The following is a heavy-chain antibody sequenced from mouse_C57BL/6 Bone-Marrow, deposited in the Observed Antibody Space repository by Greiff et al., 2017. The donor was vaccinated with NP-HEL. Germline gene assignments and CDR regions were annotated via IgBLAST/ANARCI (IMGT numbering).Heavy chain of an antibody. D-gene: IGHD1-1*01. J-gene: IGHJ2*01. CDR3: ARSTTVVVFDY. Sequence: QVQLKESGAELARPGASVKLSCKASGYTFTSYGISWVKQRTGQGLEWIGEIYPRSGNTYYNEKFKGKATLTADKSSSTAYMELRSLTSEDSAVYFCARSTTVVVFDYWGQGTTLTVSS. CDR2: IYPRSGNT. CDR1: GYTFTSYG. V-gene: IGHV1-81*01.